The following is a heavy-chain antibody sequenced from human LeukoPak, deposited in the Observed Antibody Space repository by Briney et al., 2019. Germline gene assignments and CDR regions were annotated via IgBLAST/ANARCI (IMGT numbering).Heavy chain of an antibody. J-gene: IGHJ3*02. V-gene: IGHV3-7*03. CDR2: IKQDGGEK. D-gene: IGHD3-10*01. CDR3: AKDIGPGVRDAFDI. CDR1: GFTFSNYW. Sequence: GGSLRLSCAASGFTFSNYWMSWVRQAPGKGLEWVANIKQDGGEKNYVDSVKGRFTISRDNAKNSLYLQMNSLRAEDTALYYCAKDIGPGVRDAFDIWGQGTMVTVSS.